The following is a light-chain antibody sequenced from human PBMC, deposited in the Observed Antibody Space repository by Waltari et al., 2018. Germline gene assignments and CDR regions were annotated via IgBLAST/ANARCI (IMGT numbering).Light chain of an antibody. CDR2: GAS. CDR1: QIVLYSSNNKNY. CDR3: QQYYNTPFT. Sequence: DIVMTQSPDSLAVSLGERATINCKSSQIVLYSSNNKNYLTWYQKKPGQPPKLLIYGASTRESGVPDRFSGSGSGTDFTLTISSLQAEDVAVYYCQQYYNTPFTFGPGTKVDVK. V-gene: IGKV4-1*01. J-gene: IGKJ3*01.